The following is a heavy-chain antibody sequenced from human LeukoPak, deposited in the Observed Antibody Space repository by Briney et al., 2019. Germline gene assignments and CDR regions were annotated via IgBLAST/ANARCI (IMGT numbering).Heavy chain of an antibody. J-gene: IGHJ4*02. Sequence: SETLSLTCAVYGGSFSGYYWSWIRQPPGKGLEWIGEINHSGSTNYNPSLKSRVTISVDTSKNQFSLKLSSVTAADTAVYYCARTIGHKDYWGQGTLVTVSS. D-gene: IGHD4/OR15-4a*01. V-gene: IGHV4-34*01. CDR3: ARTIGHKDY. CDR2: INHSGST. CDR1: GGSFSGYY.